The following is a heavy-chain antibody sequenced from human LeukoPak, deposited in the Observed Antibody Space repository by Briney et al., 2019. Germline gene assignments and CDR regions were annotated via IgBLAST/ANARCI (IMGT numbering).Heavy chain of an antibody. CDR3: ARNRSVTTTPGFDP. D-gene: IGHD4-17*01. CDR1: GYSIRRGDY. V-gene: IGHV4-38-2*01. J-gene: IGHJ5*02. CDR2: IYHSGST. Sequence: SETLSLTCAVSGYSIRRGDYWGWIRQSPGKGLEWIGSIYHSGSTHYNPSLKSRVTISVDTSKNQFSLMLSSVTAADTAVYYCARNRSVTTTPGFDPWGQGTLVTVSS.